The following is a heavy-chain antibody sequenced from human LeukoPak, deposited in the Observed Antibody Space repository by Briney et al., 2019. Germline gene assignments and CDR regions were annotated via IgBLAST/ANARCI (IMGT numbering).Heavy chain of an antibody. Sequence: GGSLRLSCAASGFTFSDYYMSWIRQAPGKGLEWVSYISGSSSYTIYADSVKGRFTISRDNAENSLYLQMNSLGAEDTAVYYCARVTLYAESALDYWGQGTLVTVSS. V-gene: IGHV3-11*06. CDR2: ISGSSSYT. J-gene: IGHJ4*02. CDR1: GFTFSDYY. D-gene: IGHD4-17*01. CDR3: ARVTLYAESALDY.